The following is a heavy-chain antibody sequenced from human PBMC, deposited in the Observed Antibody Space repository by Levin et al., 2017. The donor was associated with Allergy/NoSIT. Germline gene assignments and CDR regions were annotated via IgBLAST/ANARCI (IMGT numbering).Heavy chain of an antibody. J-gene: IGHJ2*01. CDR1: GFTVSSNY. CDR2: IYSGGST. Sequence: GGSLRLSCAASGFTVSSNYMSWVRQAPGKGLEWVSVIYSGGSTYYADSVKGRFTISRDNSKNTLYLQMNSLRAEDTAVYYCARAIGYCSGGSCYSEWYFDLWGRGTLVTVSS. CDR3: ARAIGYCSGGSCYSEWYFDL. V-gene: IGHV3-53*01. D-gene: IGHD2-15*01.